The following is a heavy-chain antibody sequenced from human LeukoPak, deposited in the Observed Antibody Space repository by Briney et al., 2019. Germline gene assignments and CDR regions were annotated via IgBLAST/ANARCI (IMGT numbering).Heavy chain of an antibody. D-gene: IGHD3-10*01. Sequence: GGSLRLSCAASGFTFSRYTMNWVRQAPGKGLEWASSISGSSTYIYYADSVKGRFTISRDNAKNSLFLQMNSLRAEDTAVYYCAKGHWHGSGSYWVWGQGTLVTVSS. CDR2: ISGSSTYI. CDR1: GFTFSRYT. J-gene: IGHJ4*02. CDR3: AKGHWHGSGSYWV. V-gene: IGHV3-21*04.